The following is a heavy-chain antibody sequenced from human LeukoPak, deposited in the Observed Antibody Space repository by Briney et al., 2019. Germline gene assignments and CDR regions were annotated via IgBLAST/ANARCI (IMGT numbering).Heavy chain of an antibody. D-gene: IGHD3-22*01. CDR2: ISGSGAST. J-gene: IGHJ4*02. Sequence: PGGSLRFSCAASGFTFSSYAMSWVRQAPGKGLEWVSTISGSGASTYYADSVKGRFTISRDNSKNTLYLQMNSLRAEDTAVYYCAKQPGSVVDSSGSLSRHWGQGTLVTVSS. CDR3: AKQPGSVVDSSGSLSRH. V-gene: IGHV3-23*01. CDR1: GFTFSSYA.